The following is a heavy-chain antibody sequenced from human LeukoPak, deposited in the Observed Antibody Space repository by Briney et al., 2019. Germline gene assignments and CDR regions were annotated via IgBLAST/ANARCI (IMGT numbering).Heavy chain of an antibody. CDR3: ARGAFSPHGSYYGH. CDR2: LYSGGAA. V-gene: IGHV3-53*01. Sequence: GGSLRLSCAVSGFTVRDNYLNWVRQTPGKGLECVSVLYSGGAAFYADSVKGRFTISRDTSKNTLSLQMNSLRVEDTALYYCARGAFSPHGSYYGHWGQGTLVTVSS. J-gene: IGHJ4*02. CDR1: GFTVRDNY. D-gene: IGHD1-26*01.